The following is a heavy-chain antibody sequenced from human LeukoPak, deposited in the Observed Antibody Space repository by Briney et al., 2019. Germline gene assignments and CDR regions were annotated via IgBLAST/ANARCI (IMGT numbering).Heavy chain of an antibody. J-gene: IGHJ4*02. CDR2: ISGSGGST. Sequence: GGSLRLSCAASGFTFSSYAMRWVRPAPGKGLEWVSAISGSGGSTYYADSVKGRFTISRDNSKNTLYLQMNSLRAEGTAVYYCAITLPRAAAGSFDYWGQGTLVTVSS. CDR1: GFTFSSYA. CDR3: AITLPRAAAGSFDY. D-gene: IGHD6-13*01. V-gene: IGHV3-23*01.